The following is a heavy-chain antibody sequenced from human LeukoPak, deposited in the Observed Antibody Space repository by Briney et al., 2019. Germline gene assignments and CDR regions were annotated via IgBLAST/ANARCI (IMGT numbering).Heavy chain of an antibody. V-gene: IGHV4-38-2*01. CDR2: IYHSGST. J-gene: IGHJ4*02. D-gene: IGHD3-10*01. Sequence: PSETLSLTCAVSGYSISSGYYWGWIRQPPGKGLEWIGSIYHSGSTYYNPSLKSRVTISVDTSKNQFSLKLSSVTAADTAVYYCATLPLYYYGSGSYQHDYWRQGTLVTVSS. CDR3: ATLPLYYYGSGSYQHDY. CDR1: GYSISSGYY.